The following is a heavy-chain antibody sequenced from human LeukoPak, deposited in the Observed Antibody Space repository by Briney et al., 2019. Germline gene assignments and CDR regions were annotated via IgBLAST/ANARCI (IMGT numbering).Heavy chain of an antibody. D-gene: IGHD1-26*01. Sequence: GGSLRLSCAASGFTFSSYGMHWVRQAPGKGLEWVAVISYDGSNKYYADSVKGRFTISRDNSKNTLYLQMNSLRAEDTAVYYCAAGGSQTTWGQGTLVTVSS. CDR1: GFTFSSYG. V-gene: IGHV3-30*03. CDR2: ISYDGSNK. J-gene: IGHJ5*02. CDR3: AAGGSQTT.